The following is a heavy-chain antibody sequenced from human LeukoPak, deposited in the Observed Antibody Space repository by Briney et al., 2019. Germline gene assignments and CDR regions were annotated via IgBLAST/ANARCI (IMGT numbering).Heavy chain of an antibody. V-gene: IGHV3-33*06. J-gene: IGHJ6*03. CDR3: AKDRRSLGYYMDV. CDR2: IWYDGSNK. Sequence: GGSLRLSCAASGFTFSSYGMHWVRQAPGKGLEWVAVIWYDGSNKYYADSVKGRFTISRDNSKNTLYLQMNSLRAEDTAVYYCAKDRRSLGYYMDVWGKGTTVTVSS. D-gene: IGHD3-3*01. CDR1: GFTFSSYG.